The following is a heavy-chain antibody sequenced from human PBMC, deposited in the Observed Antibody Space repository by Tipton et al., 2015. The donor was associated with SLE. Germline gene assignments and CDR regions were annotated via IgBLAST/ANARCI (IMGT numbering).Heavy chain of an antibody. V-gene: IGHV4-39*07. J-gene: IGHJ6*02. Sequence: TLSLTCFVSGDSITSDIYYWGWIRQPPGKGLEWIGSVYDSGTTHYNPSLKSRVTMSVDTSKTQFSLKLGSLTAADTAVYYCARDPAVYYYDSRRTLKYYYHSLDVWGQGTTVTVSS. D-gene: IGHD3-22*01. CDR1: GDSITSDIYY. CDR3: ARDPAVYYYDSRRTLKYYYHSLDV. CDR2: VYDSGTT.